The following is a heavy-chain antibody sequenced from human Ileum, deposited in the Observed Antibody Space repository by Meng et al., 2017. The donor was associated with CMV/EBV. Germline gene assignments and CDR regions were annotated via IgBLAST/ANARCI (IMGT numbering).Heavy chain of an antibody. CDR2: IYSSGTA. Sequence: LRLSCSVSGDSITGGDYYWSWIRQPPGKGLEWIGYIYSSGTAYYNPSLKTAISIDTSKNQFSLRLTSVTAADTAVYYCAREGGYDRRYFDYWGQGILVTVSS. J-gene: IGHJ4*02. D-gene: IGHD5-12*01. V-gene: IGHV4-30-4*08. CDR3: AREGGYDRRYFDY. CDR1: GDSITGGDYY.